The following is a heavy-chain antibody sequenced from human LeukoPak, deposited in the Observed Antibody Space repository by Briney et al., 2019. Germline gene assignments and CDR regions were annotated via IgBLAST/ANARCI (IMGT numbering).Heavy chain of an antibody. D-gene: IGHD7-27*01. V-gene: IGHV4-38-2*02. CDR3: ASNTGTVFDY. CDR1: GYSISSGYY. CDR2: IYYGGSI. Sequence: SETLSLTCTVPGYSISSGYYWGWIRQTPGKGLEWVGTIYYGGSIYGDPSLKGRITISLDLSKHQFSLNLTSVTAADTAVYHRASNTGTVFDYWGQGALVTVSS. J-gene: IGHJ4*02.